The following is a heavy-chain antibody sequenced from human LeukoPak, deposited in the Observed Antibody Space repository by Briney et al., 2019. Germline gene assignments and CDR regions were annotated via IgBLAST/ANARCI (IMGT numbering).Heavy chain of an antibody. CDR1: GYTFTSYD. CDR2: MNPNSGNT. J-gene: IGHJ6*03. CDR3: ARGYDFWSGYYGGGLRYYYYMDV. D-gene: IGHD3-3*01. V-gene: IGHV1-8*03. Sequence: ASVKVSCKASGYTFTSYDINWVRQATGQGLEWMGWMNPNSGNTGYAQKFQGRVTITADKSTSTAYMELSSLRSEDTAVYYCARGYDFWSGYYGGGLRYYYYMDVWGKGTTVTVSS.